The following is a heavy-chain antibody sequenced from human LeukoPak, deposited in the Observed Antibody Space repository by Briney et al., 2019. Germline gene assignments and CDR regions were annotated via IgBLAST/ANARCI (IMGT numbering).Heavy chain of an antibody. CDR3: ARDGYCSGGSCYKGRFDY. V-gene: IGHV3-30*04. CDR1: GFTFISYA. J-gene: IGHJ4*02. Sequence: GGSLRLSCVASGFTFISYAIHWVRQAPGKGLEWVAVISFHGTDSFYADSVKGRFTISRDNAKNSLYLQMNSLRAEDTAVYYCARDGYCSGGSCYKGRFDYWGQGTLVTVSS. D-gene: IGHD2-15*01. CDR2: ISFHGTDS.